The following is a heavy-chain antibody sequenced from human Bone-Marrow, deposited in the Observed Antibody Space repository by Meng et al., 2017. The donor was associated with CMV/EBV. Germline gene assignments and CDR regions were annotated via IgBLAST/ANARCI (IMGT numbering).Heavy chain of an antibody. Sequence: GESLKISCAASGFTFSSYAMHWVRQAPRKGQEWVAVISYDGSNKYYADSVKGRFTISRDNSNNTLYQQMNSHRAEDTAVDYGARTMVVVWGQGTLVTVSS. D-gene: IGHD3-22*01. CDR2: ISYDGSNK. CDR1: GFTFSSYA. CDR3: ARTMVVV. J-gene: IGHJ4*02. V-gene: IGHV3-30-3*01.